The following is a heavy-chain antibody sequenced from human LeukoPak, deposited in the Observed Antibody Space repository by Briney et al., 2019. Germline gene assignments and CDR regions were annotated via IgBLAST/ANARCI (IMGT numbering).Heavy chain of an antibody. CDR2: ISAYNGNT. Sequence: ASVKVSCKASGYTFTSYGISWGRQAPGQGLEWMGWISAYNGNTNYAQKLQGRVTMTTDTSTSTAYMELRSLRSDDTAVYYCARSYSSGSTSRWDPTGTWFDPWGQGTLVTVSS. CDR1: GYTFTSYG. D-gene: IGHD2-2*01. V-gene: IGHV1-18*01. CDR3: ARSYSSGSTSRWDPTGTWFDP. J-gene: IGHJ5*02.